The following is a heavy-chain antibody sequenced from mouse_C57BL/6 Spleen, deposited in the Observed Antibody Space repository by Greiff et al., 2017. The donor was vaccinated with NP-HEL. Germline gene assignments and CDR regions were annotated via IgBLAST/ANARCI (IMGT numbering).Heavy chain of an antibody. CDR2: IYPSDSET. CDR3: ASGTGGVLGDY. CDR1: GYTFTSYW. Sequence: QVQLQQPGAELVRPGSSVKLSCKASGYTFTSYWMDWVKQRPGQGLEWIGNIYPSDSETHYNQKFKDKATLTVDKSSSTAYMQLSSLTSEDSAVYYCASGTGGVLGDYWGQGTTLTVSS. J-gene: IGHJ2*01. D-gene: IGHD4-1*01. V-gene: IGHV1-61*01.